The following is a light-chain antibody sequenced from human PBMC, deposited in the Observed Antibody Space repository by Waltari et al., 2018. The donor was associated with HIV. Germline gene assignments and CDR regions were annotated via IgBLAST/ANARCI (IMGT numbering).Light chain of an antibody. V-gene: IGLV2-14*03. J-gene: IGLJ2*01. CDR1: SSDVGGYRY. CDR3: CSYTSITTHGV. Sequence: QSALTQPASVSGSPGQSITISCTGTSSDVGGYRYVSWYQHPPGKAPKLMIFDVSNRPSGFFGRFSGAQTGNTASLTISGLQFEDEADYYCCSYTSITTHGVFGGGTKLTVL. CDR2: DVS.